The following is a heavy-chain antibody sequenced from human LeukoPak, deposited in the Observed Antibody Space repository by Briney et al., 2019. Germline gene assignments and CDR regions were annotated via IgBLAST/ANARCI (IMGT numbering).Heavy chain of an antibody. CDR2: IYYSGST. J-gene: IGHJ4*02. D-gene: IGHD3-16*01. Sequence: SETLSLTCTVSGGSIRSSNCYWGWIRQPPGKGLEWIGRIYYSGSTYYNPSLRSRLTMSVDTSKNQFSLKLSSVTATDTAVYYCASIYVFRTRFDYWGQGTLVTVSS. V-gene: IGHV4-39*01. CDR3: ASIYVFRTRFDY. CDR1: GGSIRSSNCY.